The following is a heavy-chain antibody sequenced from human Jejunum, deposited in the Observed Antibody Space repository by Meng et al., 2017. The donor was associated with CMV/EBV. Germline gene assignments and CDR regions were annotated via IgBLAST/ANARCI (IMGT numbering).Heavy chain of an antibody. Sequence: TYAMHWVRQAPGKGLEWVAVISYDGSNKYYADSVKGRFTISRDNSKNTLYLQMNSLRAEDTAVYYCARDPKGGGGYYYYYGMDVWGQGTTVTVSS. CDR3: ARDPKGGGGYYYYYGMDV. J-gene: IGHJ6*02. D-gene: IGHD3-16*01. CDR1: TYA. V-gene: IGHV3-30*04. CDR2: ISYDGSNK.